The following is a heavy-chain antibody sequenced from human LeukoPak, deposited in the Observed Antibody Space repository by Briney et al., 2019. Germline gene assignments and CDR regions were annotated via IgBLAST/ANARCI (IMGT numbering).Heavy chain of an antibody. J-gene: IGHJ4*02. V-gene: IGHV3-23*01. D-gene: IGHD3-3*01. Sequence: PGGSLRLSCAASGFTFSSYSMTWVRQAPGKGLEWGSTISGSGDIIYYADSVRGRFTISRDNSRNTLYLQMNSLRAEDTAVYCCAKDRGQAEWLLFFDYWGQGTLVSVSS. CDR3: AKDRGQAEWLLFFDY. CDR1: GFTFSSYS. CDR2: ISGSGDII.